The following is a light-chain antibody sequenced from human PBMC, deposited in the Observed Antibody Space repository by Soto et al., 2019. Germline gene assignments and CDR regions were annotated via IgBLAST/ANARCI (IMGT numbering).Light chain of an antibody. Sequence: SVLTQPPSVSGAPGQSVTISCTGSSSNIGAGYDVHWYQQRPGAAPRLLIFANTDRPSGVPDRFSASKSYTSASLTIAGLQAEDEADYYCQSYDTSLSGSGVFGTGTKVTV. V-gene: IGLV1-40*01. J-gene: IGLJ1*01. CDR3: QSYDTSLSGSGV. CDR2: ANT. CDR1: SSNIGAGYD.